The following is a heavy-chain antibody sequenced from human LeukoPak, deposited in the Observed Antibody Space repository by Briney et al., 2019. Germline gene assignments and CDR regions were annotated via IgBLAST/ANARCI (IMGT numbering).Heavy chain of an antibody. CDR1: GFTFSSIA. Sequence: TGGSLRLSCAASGFTFSSIAMSWVRQAPDKGLEWVSTISGSGGGTYYADSVKGLFTISRDDSKNTLYLQMNSLRADDTAVYYCAKDLGRYRNNFFDYWGQGNLVTVSS. CDR3: AKDLGRYRNNFFDY. J-gene: IGHJ4*02. V-gene: IGHV3-23*01. CDR2: ISGSGGGT. D-gene: IGHD1-26*01.